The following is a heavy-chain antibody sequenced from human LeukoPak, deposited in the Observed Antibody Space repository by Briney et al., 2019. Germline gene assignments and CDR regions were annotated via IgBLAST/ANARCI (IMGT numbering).Heavy chain of an antibody. Sequence: AGGSLRLSCAASGFTFSSYAMSWVRQAPGKGLEWVSAISGSGGSTYYADSVKGRFTISRDNSKNTLYLQMNSLRAEDTAVYYCAKDISSSWYWYFDLWGRGTLVTVSS. V-gene: IGHV3-23*01. J-gene: IGHJ2*01. CDR2: ISGSGGST. D-gene: IGHD6-13*01. CDR1: GFTFSSYA. CDR3: AKDISSSWYWYFDL.